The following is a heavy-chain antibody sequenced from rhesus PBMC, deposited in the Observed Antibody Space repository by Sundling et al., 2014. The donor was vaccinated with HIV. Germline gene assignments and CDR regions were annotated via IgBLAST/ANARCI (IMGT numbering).Heavy chain of an antibody. J-gene: IGHJ4*01. V-gene: IGHV4-165*01. Sequence: QVQLQESGPGLVKPSETLSLTCAVSGGSMSGYYWNWIRQPPGKGLEWIGYIGGSSGSTYYNPSLKSRVTFSTDTSKNQFSLKLSSVTAADTAVYYCARDLHGSTDYWGQGVLVTVSS. D-gene: IGHD4-29*01. CDR1: GGSMSGYY. CDR3: ARDLHGSTDY. CDR2: IGGSSGST.